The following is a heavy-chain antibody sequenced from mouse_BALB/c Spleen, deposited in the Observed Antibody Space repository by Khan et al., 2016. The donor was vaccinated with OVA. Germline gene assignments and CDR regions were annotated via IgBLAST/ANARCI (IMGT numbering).Heavy chain of an antibody. Sequence: QVQLKESGPGLVAPSQSLSITCTVSGFSLTGYGVNWVRQPPGKGLEWLGMIWGDGSTDYNSALKSRLVISMDNSKSQVFLKMNNLKTDDTARYFCARACDGNYSEAMDYWGQGTSVTVSS. D-gene: IGHD2-1*01. V-gene: IGHV2-6-7*01. CDR2: IWGDGST. CDR1: GFSLTGYG. J-gene: IGHJ4*01. CDR3: ARACDGNYSEAMDY.